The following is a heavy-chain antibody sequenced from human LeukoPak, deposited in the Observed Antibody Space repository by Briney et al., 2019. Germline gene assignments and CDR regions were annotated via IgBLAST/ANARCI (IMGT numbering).Heavy chain of an antibody. CDR3: ARTEGWLGTLAFDI. D-gene: IGHD5-12*01. V-gene: IGHV6-1*01. CDR1: GDSVSSNSAA. Sequence: SQTLSLTCAISGDSVSSNSAAWNWIRQSPSRGLEWLGKTYYRSKWYNDYAVSVKSRITVNPDTSKNHFSLQLNSVTPEDTAVYYCARTEGWLGTLAFDIWGQGTMVTVSS. CDR2: TYYRSKWYN. J-gene: IGHJ3*02.